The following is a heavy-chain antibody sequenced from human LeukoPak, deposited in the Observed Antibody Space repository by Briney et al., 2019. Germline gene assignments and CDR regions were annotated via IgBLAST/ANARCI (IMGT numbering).Heavy chain of an antibody. CDR2: IHYSGST. J-gene: IGHJ6*03. CDR1: GGSISSYY. V-gene: IGHV4-59*01. CDR3: ARTTEGYCRGRSCYSYYYYMDV. D-gene: IGHD2-15*01. Sequence: TSETLSLTCTVSGGSISSYYWSWIRQPPGKGLEWIGYIHYSGSTNYNPSLKSRVTISVDTSKNQFSLKLSSVTAADTAVYYCARTTEGYCRGRSCYSYYYYMDVWGKGTTVTVSS.